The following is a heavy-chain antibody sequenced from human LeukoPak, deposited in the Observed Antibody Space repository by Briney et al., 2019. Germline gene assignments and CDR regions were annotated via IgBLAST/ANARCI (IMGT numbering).Heavy chain of an antibody. D-gene: IGHD3-9*01. J-gene: IGHJ4*02. CDR1: GYTFTSYA. CDR2: INAGNGNT. Sequence: ASVKVSCKASGYTFTSYAMHWVHQAPGKTLEWMGWINAGNGNTKYSQKFQGRVTITRDTSASTAYMELSSLRSEDTAVFFFEQKPAYDILTGYLDYWGQGTLVTVSS. CDR3: EQKPAYDILTGYLDY. V-gene: IGHV1-3*01.